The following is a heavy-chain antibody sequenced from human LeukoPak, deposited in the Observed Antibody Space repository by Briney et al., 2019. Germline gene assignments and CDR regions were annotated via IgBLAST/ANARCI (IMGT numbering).Heavy chain of an antibody. D-gene: IGHD5-18*01. CDR1: GGSISSYY. CDR3: ARDHVDTAMDI. V-gene: IGHV4-59*01. J-gene: IGHJ4*02. Sequence: SETLSLTCTISGGSISSYYWSWIRQPPGKGLEWIGYIYYSGSTNYNPSLKSRVTISVDTSKNQFSLKLSSVTAADTAVYYCARDHVDTAMDIWSQGTLVTVSS. CDR2: IYYSGST.